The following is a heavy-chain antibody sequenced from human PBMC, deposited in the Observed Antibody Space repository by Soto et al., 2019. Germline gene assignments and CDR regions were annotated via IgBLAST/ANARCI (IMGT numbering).Heavy chain of an antibody. CDR2: IYHSGAT. V-gene: IGHV4-4*09. Sequence: NPSETLSLTCTVSGDSINNYYWNWIRRPPGGGLEWIGNIYHSGATNYNPTLKSRATISIDMSKNQFSLKLSSVTAADTAVYYCARGLRYFDWLVNWFDPWGQGTLVTVSS. CDR3: ARGLRYFDWLVNWFDP. D-gene: IGHD3-9*01. J-gene: IGHJ5*02. CDR1: GDSINNYY.